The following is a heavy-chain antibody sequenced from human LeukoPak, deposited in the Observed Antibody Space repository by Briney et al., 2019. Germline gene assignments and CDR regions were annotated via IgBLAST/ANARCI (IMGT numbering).Heavy chain of an antibody. J-gene: IGHJ3*02. CDR3: ARGRRPAGVGAFDI. CDR1: GYTFTSYD. Sequence: ASVKVSCKASGYTFTSYDINWVRQATGQGLEWMGWMNPNSGNTGYAQKFQGRVTITRNTSISTTYMELSSLRSEDTAVYYCARGRRPAGVGAFDIWGQGTMVTVSS. CDR2: MNPNSGNT. V-gene: IGHV1-8*03.